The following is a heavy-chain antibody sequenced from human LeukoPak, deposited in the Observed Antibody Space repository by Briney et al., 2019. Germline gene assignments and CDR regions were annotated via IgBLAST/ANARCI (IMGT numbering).Heavy chain of an antibody. CDR3: AREPYYYDSSGSNY. D-gene: IGHD3-22*01. J-gene: IGHJ4*02. V-gene: IGHV1-18*01. CDR1: GYTFTSYG. CDR2: ISAYNGNT. Sequence: ASVTVSCKASGYTFTSYGISWVRQAPGQGLEWMGWISAYNGNTNYAQKLQGRVTMTTDTSTSTAYMELRSLRSDDTAVYYCAREPYYYDSSGSNYWGQGTLVTVSS.